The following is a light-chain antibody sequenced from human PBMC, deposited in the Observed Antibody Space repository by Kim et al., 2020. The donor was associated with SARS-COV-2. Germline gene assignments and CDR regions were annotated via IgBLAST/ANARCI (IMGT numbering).Light chain of an antibody. J-gene: IGLJ3*02. V-gene: IGLV1-51*01. CDR3: GSWDSSLSGVV. CDR1: SSNIGINH. CDR2: DNN. Sequence: QAVVTQPPSVSAATGQRVTISCSGSSSNIGINHVSWYQQLPGTAPKLLIYDNNKRPSGIPDRFTASKSGTSATLGITGLQTGDEADYYCGSWDSSLSGVVFGGGTQLTVL.